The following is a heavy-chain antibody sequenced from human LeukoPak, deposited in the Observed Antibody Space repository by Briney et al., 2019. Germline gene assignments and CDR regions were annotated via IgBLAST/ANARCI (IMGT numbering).Heavy chain of an antibody. Sequence: ASVKVSCKASGYTFTSYDINWVRQATGQGLEWRGWMNPNSGNTGYAQKFQGRVTMTRNTSISTAYMELSSLRSEDTAVYYCARGVRGGVVLMGAPRTYYFDYWGQGTLVTVSS. V-gene: IGHV1-8*01. D-gene: IGHD2-8*01. CDR1: GYTFTSYD. CDR2: MNPNSGNT. CDR3: ARGVRGGVVLMGAPRTYYFDY. J-gene: IGHJ4*02.